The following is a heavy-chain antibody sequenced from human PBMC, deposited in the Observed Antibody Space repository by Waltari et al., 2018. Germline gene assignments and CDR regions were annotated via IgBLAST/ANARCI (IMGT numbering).Heavy chain of an antibody. Sequence: EVRLVESGGGLVQPGGSLRLSCAAYGFTFRDYWMSWVRQAPGQGLEWVANIKQDGSEKYQVDPVKGRFTISRDNAKNSLYLQMNSLRAEDKAVYFCARGGSWAIDYWGQGTLVTVSS. D-gene: IGHD3-16*01. CDR1: GFTFRDYW. CDR3: ARGGSWAIDY. J-gene: IGHJ4*02. CDR2: IKQDGSEK. V-gene: IGHV3-7*01.